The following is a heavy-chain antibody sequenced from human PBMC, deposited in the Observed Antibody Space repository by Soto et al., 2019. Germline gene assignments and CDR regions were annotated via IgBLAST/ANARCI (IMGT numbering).Heavy chain of an antibody. V-gene: IGHV3-9*01. D-gene: IGHD6-19*01. Sequence: VQLVESGGGLVQPGWSLRLSCAASGFTFDDYAMHWVRQVPGKGLEWVSGISWNSASIDYADSVKGRFTISRDNGKNALYLQMDSLRAEDTALYYCAKDMWLAGGFLDNWGQGTLVTVSS. CDR1: GFTFDDYA. J-gene: IGHJ4*02. CDR3: AKDMWLAGGFLDN. CDR2: ISWNSASI.